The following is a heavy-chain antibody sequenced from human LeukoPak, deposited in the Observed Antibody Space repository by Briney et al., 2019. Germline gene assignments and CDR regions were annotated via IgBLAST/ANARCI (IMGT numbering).Heavy chain of an antibody. J-gene: IGHJ4*02. V-gene: IGHV1-18*01. CDR1: GSTFTSYG. CDR3: ASQLRGLLSY. Sequence: GASVTVSCKPSGSTFTSYGISWVRQAPGQGLEWMGWISAYNGNTNYAQKLQGRVTMTTDTSTSTAYMELRSLGSDDTAVYYCASQLRGLLSYWGQGTLVTVS. CDR2: ISAYNGNT. D-gene: IGHD2-2*01.